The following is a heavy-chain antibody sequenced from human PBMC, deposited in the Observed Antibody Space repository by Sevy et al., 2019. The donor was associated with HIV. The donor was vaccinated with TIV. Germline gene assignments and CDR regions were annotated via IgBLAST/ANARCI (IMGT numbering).Heavy chain of an antibody. CDR1: GFTFTRYT. CDR2: FCFGDGKM. D-gene: IGHD2-8*01. Sequence: GGSLRLSCMTSGFTFTRYTMTWVRQAPGKGLEWVSTFCFGDGKMYYADSVKGRFTFSRDISKNTVYLQMNSLRADVTAVYYCAREGCTKPHDYWGQGTLVTVSS. V-gene: IGHV3-23*01. CDR3: AREGCTKPHDY. J-gene: IGHJ4*02.